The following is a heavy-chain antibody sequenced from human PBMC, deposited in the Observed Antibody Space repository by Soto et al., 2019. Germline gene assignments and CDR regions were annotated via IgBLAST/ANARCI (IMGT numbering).Heavy chain of an antibody. CDR3: ARAALLGYCSGGSCYSGLDY. J-gene: IGHJ4*02. CDR2: IYYSGST. CDR1: GGSISSCGYY. V-gene: IGHV4-31*03. Sequence: SETLSLTCTVSGGSISSCGYYWSWIRQHPGKGLEWIGYIYYSGSTYYNPSLKSRVTISVDTSKNQFSLKLSSVTAADTAVYYCARAALLGYCSGGSCYSGLDYWGQGTLVTVSS. D-gene: IGHD2-15*01.